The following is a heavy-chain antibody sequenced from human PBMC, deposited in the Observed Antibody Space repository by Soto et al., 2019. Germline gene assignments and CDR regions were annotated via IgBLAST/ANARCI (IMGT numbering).Heavy chain of an antibody. J-gene: IGHJ4*02. CDR1: GFTFSDYY. CDR3: ARSSAVAGTIDY. V-gene: IGHV3-11*01. Sequence: QVQLVESGGGLVKPGGSLRLSCAASGFTFSDYYMNWVRQAPGKGLEWVSYISSSGTMIYYADSVKGRFTISRDNAENSLYLQMNSLRAEDTGVYYCARSSAVAGTIDYWGQGTLVTVSS. D-gene: IGHD6-19*01. CDR2: ISSSGTMI.